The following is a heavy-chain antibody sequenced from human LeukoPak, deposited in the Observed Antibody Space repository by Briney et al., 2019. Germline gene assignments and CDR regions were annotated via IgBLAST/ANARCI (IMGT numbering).Heavy chain of an antibody. V-gene: IGHV1-18*01. CDR2: ISAYNGNT. D-gene: IGHD6-6*01. J-gene: IGHJ3*02. Sequence: ASVKVSCKASGYTFTSYGIGWVRQAPGQGLEWMGWISAYNGNTNYAQKFQGRVTMTTDTSTSTAYMELRSLRSDDTAVYYCARDEYLSLNAFDIWGQGTMVLVSS. CDR3: ARDEYLSLNAFDI. CDR1: GYTFTSYG.